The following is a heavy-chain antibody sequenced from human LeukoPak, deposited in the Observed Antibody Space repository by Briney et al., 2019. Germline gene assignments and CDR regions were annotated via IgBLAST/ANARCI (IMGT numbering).Heavy chain of an antibody. J-gene: IGHJ4*02. V-gene: IGHV3-30*18. CDR2: ISYDGSNK. CDR1: GFTLSSYG. Sequence: GGSLRLSCAASGFTLSSYGIHWVRQAPGKGLEWVAVISYDGSNKYYADSVKGRFTISRDNSKNTLYLQMNSLRAEDTAVYYCAKSRSSGYSLFDYWGQGTLVTVSS. CDR3: AKSRSSGYSLFDY. D-gene: IGHD3-22*01.